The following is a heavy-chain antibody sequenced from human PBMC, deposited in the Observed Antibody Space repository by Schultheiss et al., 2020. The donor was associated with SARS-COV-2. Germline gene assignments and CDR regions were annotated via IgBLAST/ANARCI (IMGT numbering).Heavy chain of an antibody. Sequence: ASVKVSCKASGYTFTSYYMHWVRQAPGQGLEWMGIINPSGGSTSYAQKFQGRVTMTRDTSTSTVYMELSSLRSEDTAVYYCARIFRYCSGGSCGSYFDYWGQGTLVTVSS. V-gene: IGHV1-46*01. CDR2: INPSGGST. CDR1: GYTFTSYY. CDR3: ARIFRYCSGGSCGSYFDY. D-gene: IGHD2-15*01. J-gene: IGHJ4*02.